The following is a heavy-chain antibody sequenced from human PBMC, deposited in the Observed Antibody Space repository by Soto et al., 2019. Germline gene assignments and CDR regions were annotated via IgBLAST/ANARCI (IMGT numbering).Heavy chain of an antibody. CDR2: ISAYNGNT. Sequence: ASVKVSCKASGYTFTSYGISWVRQAPGQGLEWMGWISAYNGNTNYAQKLQGRVTMTTDTSTSTAYMELRSLRSDDTAVYYCAIASPGGYYDLWIDLQAFAFGGKGTLVTVPS. J-gene: IGHJ4*02. D-gene: IGHD3-3*01. CDR1: GYTFTSYG. CDR3: AIASPGGYYDLWIDLQAFAF. V-gene: IGHV1-18*01.